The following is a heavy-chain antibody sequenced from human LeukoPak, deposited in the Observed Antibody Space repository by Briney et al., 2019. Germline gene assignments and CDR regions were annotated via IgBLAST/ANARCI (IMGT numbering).Heavy chain of an antibody. J-gene: IGHJ4*02. CDR3: ARHKADLVATYYFDY. CDR2: IDPDDSET. CDR1: GYSFRSFW. D-gene: IGHD5-12*01. Sequence: GESLKISCKASGYSFRSFWIGWVRQMPGKGLEWMGVIDPDDSETRYSPSFQGQVTISADKSISTAYLQWSSLKASDTAMYYCARHKADLVATYYFDYWGQGTLVTVSS. V-gene: IGHV5-51*01.